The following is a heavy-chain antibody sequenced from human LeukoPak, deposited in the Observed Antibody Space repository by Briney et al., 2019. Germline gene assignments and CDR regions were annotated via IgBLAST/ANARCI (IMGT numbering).Heavy chain of an antibody. J-gene: IGHJ4*02. V-gene: IGHV3-74*01. D-gene: IGHD6-19*01. Sequence: GGSLTLSCAASGFTFSTYWMHWVRQVPGKGLVWVSRMNSDGSNTNYADSVKGRFTISRDNAKNTLYLQMNSLRAEDTAVYYCARAPGVAVADYYFDYWGQGTLVTVSS. CDR2: MNSDGSNT. CDR3: ARAPGVAVADYYFDY. CDR1: GFTFSTYW.